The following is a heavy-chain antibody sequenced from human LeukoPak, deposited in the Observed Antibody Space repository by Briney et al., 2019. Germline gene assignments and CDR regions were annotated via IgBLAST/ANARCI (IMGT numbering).Heavy chain of an antibody. CDR2: ISFDGNNK. Sequence: SGGSLRLSCAASGFTINHYAMYWVRQAPGKGLERVAVISFDGNNKFEADSVQGRFIVSRDNSKNTLYLEMSSLRVEGTAVYYCAGDAKASGYYYYYMDVWGRGTTVIVTS. V-gene: IGHV3-30-3*01. D-gene: IGHD6-6*01. CDR1: GFTINHYA. J-gene: IGHJ6*03. CDR3: AGDAKASGYYYYYMDV.